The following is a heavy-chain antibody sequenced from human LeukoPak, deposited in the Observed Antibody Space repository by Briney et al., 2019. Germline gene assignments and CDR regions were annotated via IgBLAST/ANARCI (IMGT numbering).Heavy chain of an antibody. V-gene: IGHV3-30*18. CDR2: ISYDGSNK. Sequence: PGGSLRLSCAASGFTFSSYGMHWVRQAPGKGLEWVAVISYDGSNKYYADSVKGRFTISRDNSKNTLYLQMNSLRAEDTAVYYCAKAPYSSSWYVDYWGQGTLVTVSS. CDR1: GFTFSSYG. D-gene: IGHD6-13*01. CDR3: AKAPYSSSWYVDY. J-gene: IGHJ4*02.